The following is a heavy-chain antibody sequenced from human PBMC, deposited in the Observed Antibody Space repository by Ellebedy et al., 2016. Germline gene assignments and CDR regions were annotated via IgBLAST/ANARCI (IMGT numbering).Heavy chain of an antibody. CDR3: AKGWGYYGSGSFERPNYYFDY. Sequence: GGSLRLSXAASGFTFSSYAMSWVRQAPGKGLEWVSAISGSGGSTYYADSVKGRFTISRDNSKNTLYLQMNSLRAEDTAVYYCAKGWGYYGSGSFERPNYYFDYWGQGTLVTVSS. V-gene: IGHV3-23*01. J-gene: IGHJ4*02. D-gene: IGHD3-10*01. CDR2: ISGSGGST. CDR1: GFTFSSYA.